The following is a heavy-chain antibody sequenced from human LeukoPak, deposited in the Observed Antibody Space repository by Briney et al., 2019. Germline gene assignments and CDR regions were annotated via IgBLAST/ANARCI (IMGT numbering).Heavy chain of an antibody. J-gene: IGHJ4*02. CDR2: IKQGGGAE. V-gene: IGHV3-7*04. CDR1: GFTFSNYW. D-gene: IGHD4-23*01. Sequence: PGGSLRLSCEASGFTFSNYWMTWVRQAPGKGLEWVASIKQGGGAEYYVDSVKGRFTISRDNAKHSLYLQMSSLRVEDTAVYFCARDYGGNSDYFDYWGQGTLVTVSS. CDR3: ARDYGGNSDYFDY.